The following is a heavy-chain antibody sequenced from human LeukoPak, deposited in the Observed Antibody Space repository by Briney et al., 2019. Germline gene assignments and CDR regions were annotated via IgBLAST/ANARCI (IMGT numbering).Heavy chain of an antibody. CDR1: GFTFSSYA. CDR2: ISYDGSNK. CDR3: AKDPWFGES. J-gene: IGHJ5*02. V-gene: IGHV3-30*04. Sequence: GALRLSCAASGFTFSSYAMHWVRQAPGKGLEWVAVISYDGSNKYYADSVKGRLTISRDNSKNTLYLQMNSLRADDTAVYYCAKDPWFGESWGQGTLVTVSS. D-gene: IGHD3-10*01.